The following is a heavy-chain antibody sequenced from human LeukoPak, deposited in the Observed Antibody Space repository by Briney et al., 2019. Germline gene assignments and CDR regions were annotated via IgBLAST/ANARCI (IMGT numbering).Heavy chain of an antibody. CDR3: TRLGITIFGVVIIPGGYFDY. J-gene: IGHJ4*02. CDR2: IRSKAYGGTT. CDR1: GFTFGDYA. V-gene: IGHV3-49*04. Sequence: PGGSLRLSCTASGFTFGDYAMSWVRQAPGKWLEWVGFIRSKAYGGTTEYAASVKGRFTISRDDSKSIAYLQMNSLKTEDTAVYYCTRLGITIFGVVIIPGGYFDYWGQGTLVTVSS. D-gene: IGHD3-3*01.